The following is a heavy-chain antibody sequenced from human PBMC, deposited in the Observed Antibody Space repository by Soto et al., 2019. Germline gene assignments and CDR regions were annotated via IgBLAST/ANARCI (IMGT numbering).Heavy chain of an antibody. CDR1: GFPFSSYA. CDR3: TKDRYCSSTKCYAGFDY. CDR2: ISGSGGST. V-gene: IGHV3-23*01. J-gene: IGHJ4*02. Sequence: GGSLRLSCAASGFPFSSYAMTWVRQAPWKGLEWVSSISGSGGSTFYADSVKGRFTISRDSSKNTLYLQINSLRAEDTAIYYCTKDRYCSSTKCYAGFDYWGQGTLVTVSS. D-gene: IGHD2-2*01.